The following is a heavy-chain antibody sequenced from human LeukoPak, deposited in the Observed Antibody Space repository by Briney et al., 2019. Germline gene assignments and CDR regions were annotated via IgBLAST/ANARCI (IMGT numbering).Heavy chain of an antibody. V-gene: IGHV1-18*01. CDR2: SSAHNKNT. D-gene: IGHD6-13*01. CDR1: GYTFNTYG. CDR3: ARDGVGDGSWSQFDY. Sequence: ASVKLSCKASGYTFNTYGISWVRHAPGQGLEWMLWSSAHNKNTKYAEQLQGRVTMNTDTSTSTAYMELRPLTSDDTAVHYCARDGVGDGSWSQFDYWGQGTLVTASS. J-gene: IGHJ4*02.